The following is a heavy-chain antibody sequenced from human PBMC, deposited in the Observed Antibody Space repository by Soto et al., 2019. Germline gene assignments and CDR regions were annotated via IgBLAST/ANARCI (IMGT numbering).Heavy chain of an antibody. CDR1: GFTFSDYY. J-gene: IGHJ3*02. Sequence: PGGSLRLSCAASGFTFSDYYMSWIRQAPGKGLEWVSYISSSSSYTNYADSVKGRFTISRDNAKNSLYLQMNSLRAEDTAVYHCARALDGMATTHDAFDIWGQGTMVTVSS. CDR2: ISSSSSYT. D-gene: IGHD1-1*01. V-gene: IGHV3-11*05. CDR3: ARALDGMATTHDAFDI.